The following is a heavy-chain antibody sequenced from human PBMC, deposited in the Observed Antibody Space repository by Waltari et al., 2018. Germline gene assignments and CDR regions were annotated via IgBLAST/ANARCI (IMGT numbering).Heavy chain of an antibody. V-gene: IGHV4-4*07. CDR3: ASLYGDYGPAIAFDI. J-gene: IGHJ3*02. Sequence: QVQLQESGPGLVKPSETLSLTCTVSGASISSYYWSWSRQPAGKGLEWIGRIYTSGSTNYNPSLKSRVTMSVDTSKNQFSLKLSSVTAADTAVYYCASLYGDYGPAIAFDIWGQGTMVTVSS. CDR2: IYTSGST. D-gene: IGHD4-17*01. CDR1: GASISSYY.